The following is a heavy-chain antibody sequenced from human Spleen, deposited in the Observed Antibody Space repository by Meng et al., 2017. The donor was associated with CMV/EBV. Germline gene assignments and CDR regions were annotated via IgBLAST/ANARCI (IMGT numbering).Heavy chain of an antibody. CDR3: AREYQLLYGGNWFDP. D-gene: IGHD2-2*02. Sequence: GESLKISCAASGFTFSSYSMNWVRQAPGKGLEWVSYISSSSSTIYYADSVKGRFTISRDNAKNSLYLQMNSLRAEDTAVYYCAREYQLLYGGNWFDPWGQGTLVTVSS. V-gene: IGHV3-48*04. CDR1: GFTFSSYS. CDR2: ISSSSSTI. J-gene: IGHJ5*02.